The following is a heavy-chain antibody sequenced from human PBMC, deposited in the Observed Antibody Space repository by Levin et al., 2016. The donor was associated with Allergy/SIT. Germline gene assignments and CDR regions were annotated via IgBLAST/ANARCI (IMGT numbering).Heavy chain of an antibody. CDR2: IYPDDSDS. J-gene: IGHJ3*02. V-gene: IGHV5-51*01. CDR3: ARRDKSIGAEVTTSNSFDI. D-gene: IGHD4-17*01. Sequence: VRQMPGKGLEWMGIIYPDDSDSRYSPSFQGQVTISADPSITTSYLQWSSLRASDTAMYYCARRDKSIGAEVTTSNSFDIWGQGTMVTVSS.